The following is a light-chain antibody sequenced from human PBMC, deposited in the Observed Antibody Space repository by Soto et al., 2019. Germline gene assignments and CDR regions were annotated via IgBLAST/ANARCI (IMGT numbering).Light chain of an antibody. CDR1: SSDVGRYNY. CDR2: EVS. J-gene: IGLJ1*01. CDR3: TSYTSTSTQV. Sequence: QSALTQPASVSGSPGQSITISCTGTSSDVGRYNYVSWYQQHPGKVPKLLISEVSNRPSGVSNRFSGSKSGTTASLTISGLQAEDEADYFCTSYTSTSTQVFGTGTKFTVL. V-gene: IGLV2-14*01.